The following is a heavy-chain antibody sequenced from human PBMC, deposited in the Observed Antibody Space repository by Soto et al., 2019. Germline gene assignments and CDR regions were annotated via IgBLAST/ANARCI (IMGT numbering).Heavy chain of an antibody. J-gene: IGHJ3*02. CDR1: GGSITSYY. V-gene: IGHV4-59*08. CDR2: IYNSGST. D-gene: IGHD3-10*01. CDR3: SRPNGGDYAFDI. Sequence: QVQLQESGPGLVKPSETLSLTCTVSGGSITSYYWSWIRQPPGKGLEWIGYIYNSGSTNYNPSLKGRVTISVDTSTNQLSLRLTSVTAADTAVYYCSRPNGGDYAFDIWGRGTMVTVSS.